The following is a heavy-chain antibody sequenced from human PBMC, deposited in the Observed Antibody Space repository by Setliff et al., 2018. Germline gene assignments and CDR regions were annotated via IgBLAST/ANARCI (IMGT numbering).Heavy chain of an antibody. CDR1: GYTFTSYY. CDR3: ARDIGGTGLLRSYYYAMDV. Sequence: ASVKVSCKASGYTFTSYYMHWVRQAPGQGLEWMGIIYPSGGTTSYAQKFQGRVTMTRDTSTSTVYMELSSLRSEDTAVYYCARDIGGTGLLRSYYYAMDVWGQGTTVTVSS. J-gene: IGHJ6*02. CDR2: IYPSGGTT. D-gene: IGHD3-22*01. V-gene: IGHV1-46*01.